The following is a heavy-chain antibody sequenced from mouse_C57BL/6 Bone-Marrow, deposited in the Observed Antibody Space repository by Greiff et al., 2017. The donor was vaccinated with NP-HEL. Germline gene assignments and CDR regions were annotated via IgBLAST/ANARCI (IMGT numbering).Heavy chain of an antibody. CDR3: ANGYYDWFAY. Sequence: QVQLKQPGAELVRPGSSVKLSCKASGYTFTSYWMHWVKQRPIQGLEWIGNIDPSDSETHYTQKFKDKATLTVDKSSSTAYIQLSSLTSEDSAVYYCANGYYDWFAYWGQGTLVTVSA. CDR1: GYTFTSYW. V-gene: IGHV1-52*01. CDR2: IDPSDSET. J-gene: IGHJ3*01. D-gene: IGHD2-3*01.